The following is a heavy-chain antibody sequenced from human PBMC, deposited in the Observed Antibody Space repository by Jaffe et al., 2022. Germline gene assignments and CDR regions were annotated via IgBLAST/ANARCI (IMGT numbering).Heavy chain of an antibody. CDR1: GFSLSTSGVG. D-gene: IGHD3-10*01. V-gene: IGHV2-5*01. CDR2: IYWNDDK. Sequence: QITLKESGPTLVKPTQTLTLTCTFSGFSLSTSGVGVGWIRQPPGKALEWLALIYWNDDKRYSPSLKSRLTITKDTSKNQVVLTMTNMDPVDTATYYCAHRPYYYGSGSYYFDYWGQGTLVTVSS. CDR3: AHRPYYYGSGSYYFDY. J-gene: IGHJ4*02.